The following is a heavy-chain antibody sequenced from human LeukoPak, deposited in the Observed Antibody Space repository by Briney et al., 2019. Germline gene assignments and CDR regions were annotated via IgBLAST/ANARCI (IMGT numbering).Heavy chain of an antibody. V-gene: IGHV4-30-4*01. CDR1: GGSISSGDYY. CDR2: IYYSGST. CDR3: ARHRGERHRKYFQH. Sequence: PSQTLSLTCTVSGGSISSGDYYWSWIRQPPGKGLEWIGYIYYSGSTYYNPSLKSRVTISVDTSKNQFSLKLSSVTAADTAVYYCARHRGERHRKYFQHWGQGTLVTVSS. D-gene: IGHD3-16*01. J-gene: IGHJ1*01.